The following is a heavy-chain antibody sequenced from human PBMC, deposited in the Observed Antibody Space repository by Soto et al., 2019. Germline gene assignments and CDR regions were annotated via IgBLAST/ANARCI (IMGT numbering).Heavy chain of an antibody. Sequence: VKVSCKASGYTFTSYGISWVRQAPGQGLEWMGWISAYNGNTNYAQKLQGRVTMTTDTSTSTAYMELRSLRSDDTAVYYCARERYDILTGYYWPTDYYYYYGMDVWGQGTTVTVSS. CDR2: ISAYNGNT. D-gene: IGHD3-9*01. J-gene: IGHJ6*02. V-gene: IGHV1-18*01. CDR3: ARERYDILTGYYWPTDYYYYYGMDV. CDR1: GYTFTSYG.